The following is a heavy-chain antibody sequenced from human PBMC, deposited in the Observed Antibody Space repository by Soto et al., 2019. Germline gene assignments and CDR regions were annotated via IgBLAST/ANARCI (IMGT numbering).Heavy chain of an antibody. D-gene: IGHD2-8*01. Sequence: EVQLVESGGGLIQPGRSLRLSCTGFGFRFSDYAVTWVRQTPGKGLEWVGFIASKTYGATREYAASVKGRFIISRDDPKSIAYLQMNGLKIEDTAVYFCPRLPPEWFRTTPFDFWGQGTRVTVSS. CDR1: GFRFSDYA. J-gene: IGHJ3*01. CDR2: IASKTYGATR. V-gene: IGHV3-49*04. CDR3: PRLPPEWFRTTPFDF.